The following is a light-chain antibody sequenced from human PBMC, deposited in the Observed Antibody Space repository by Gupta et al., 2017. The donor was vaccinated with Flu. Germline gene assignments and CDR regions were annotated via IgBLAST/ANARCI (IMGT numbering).Light chain of an antibody. CDR3: QQYANSRT. V-gene: IGKV1-5*03. CDR1: ESISYW. Sequence: DIQMTQSPSTLSASVGDRVTITCRASESISYWLAWYQQKPGKAPKLLIYKASTLESGVPSRFNGSGSGTEFTLTISSLQHDDFATYYCQQYANSRTFGQGTKVEIK. J-gene: IGKJ1*01. CDR2: KAS.